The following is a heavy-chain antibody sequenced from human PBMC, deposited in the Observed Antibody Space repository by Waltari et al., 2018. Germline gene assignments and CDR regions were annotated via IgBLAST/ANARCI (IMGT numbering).Heavy chain of an antibody. CDR1: GYSISSGYY. V-gene: IGHV4-38-2*01. CDR2: IYHSGST. D-gene: IGHD6-13*01. J-gene: IGHJ4*02. Sequence: QVQLQESGPGLVKPSETLSLTCAVSGYSISSGYYWGWLRQPPGKGLEWIGSIYHSGSTYYNPSLKSRVTISVDTSKNQFSLKLSSVTAADTAVYYCARRLAAAGVFDYWGQGTLVTVSS. CDR3: ARRLAAAGVFDY.